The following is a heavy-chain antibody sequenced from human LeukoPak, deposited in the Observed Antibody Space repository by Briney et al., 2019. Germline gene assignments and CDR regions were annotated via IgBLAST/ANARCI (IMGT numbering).Heavy chain of an antibody. V-gene: IGHV3-7*05. Sequence: PGGSLRLSCAASGFTLNNAWMSWVRQAPGKGLEWVANIKEDGSEKNYVDSVKGRFTISRDNAKNSLCLQMNSLRAEDTAVYYCVAAGGYWGQGALVTVSS. CDR1: GFTLNNAW. D-gene: IGHD6-13*01. CDR3: VAAGGY. J-gene: IGHJ4*02. CDR2: IKEDGSEK.